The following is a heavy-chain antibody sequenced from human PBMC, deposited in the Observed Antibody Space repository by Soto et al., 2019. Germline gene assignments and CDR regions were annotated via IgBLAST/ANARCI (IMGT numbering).Heavy chain of an antibody. CDR3: AKGNTSGWYFFDY. CDR2: ISGTGRST. CDR1: GFTFSNCA. Sequence: ESGGGLVQPGGSLRLSCEASGFTFSNCAMSWVRQAPGKGLEWVSGISGTGRSTFYADSVKDRFTISRDNSKNIVYLQMSSLRAEDTAVYFCAKGNTSGWYFFDYWGQGTLVTVSS. J-gene: IGHJ4*02. V-gene: IGHV3-23*01. D-gene: IGHD6-19*01.